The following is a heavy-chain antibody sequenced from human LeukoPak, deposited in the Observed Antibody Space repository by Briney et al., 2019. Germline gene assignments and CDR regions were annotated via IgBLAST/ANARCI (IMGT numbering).Heavy chain of an antibody. CDR3: ASGDTVTRYFDY. CDR1: GGSISSGSYY. Sequence: SETLSLTCTVSGGSISSGSYYWSWIRQPAGTGLEWIGRIYTSGSTNYNPSLKSRVTISVDTSKNQFSLKLSSVTAADTAVYYCASGDTVTRYFDYWGQGTLVTVSS. V-gene: IGHV4-61*02. CDR2: IYTSGST. D-gene: IGHD4-17*01. J-gene: IGHJ4*02.